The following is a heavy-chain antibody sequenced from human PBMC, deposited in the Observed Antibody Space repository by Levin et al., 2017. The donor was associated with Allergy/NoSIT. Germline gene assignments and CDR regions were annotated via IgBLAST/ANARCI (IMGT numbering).Heavy chain of an antibody. CDR1: GLTLSFYW. J-gene: IGHJ4*02. D-gene: IGHD2-2*01. CDR3: VSPLGFIDRTYAH. CDR2: IKEDGSEK. V-gene: IGHV3-7*01. Sequence: GGSLRLSCVGSGLTLSFYWMTWVRQAPGKGLEWVANIKEDGSEKKYVDSVRGRFTISRANANNSMYLQRNRLRAEDTAVYYCVSPLGFIDRTYAHWGQGTPVTVSS.